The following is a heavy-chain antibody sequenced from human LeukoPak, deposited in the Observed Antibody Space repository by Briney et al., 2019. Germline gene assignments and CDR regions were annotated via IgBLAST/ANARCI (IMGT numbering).Heavy chain of an antibody. J-gene: IGHJ5*02. CDR3: ARSGGSSWYLNNNWFDP. D-gene: IGHD6-13*01. Sequence: ASVKVSCKASGYTFTSYYMHWVRQAPGEGLEWMGIINPSGGSTSYAQKFQGRVTMARDTSTSTAYMELRSLRSDDTAMYYCARSGGSSWYLNNNWFDPWGQGTLVTVSS. V-gene: IGHV1-46*01. CDR1: GYTFTSYY. CDR2: INPSGGST.